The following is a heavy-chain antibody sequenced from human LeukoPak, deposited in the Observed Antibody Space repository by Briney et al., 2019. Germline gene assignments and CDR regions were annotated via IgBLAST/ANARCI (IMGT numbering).Heavy chain of an antibody. J-gene: IGHJ4*02. D-gene: IGHD6-13*01. Sequence: HGESLKISCKGSGYSFTSYWICWVRQMPGKGLEWMGIIYPGDSDTRYSPSFQGQVTISADKSISTAYLQWSSLKASDTAMYYCARRSYSSSWDYYFDYWGQGTLVTVSS. CDR2: IYPGDSDT. CDR1: GYSFTSYW. V-gene: IGHV5-51*01. CDR3: ARRSYSSSWDYYFDY.